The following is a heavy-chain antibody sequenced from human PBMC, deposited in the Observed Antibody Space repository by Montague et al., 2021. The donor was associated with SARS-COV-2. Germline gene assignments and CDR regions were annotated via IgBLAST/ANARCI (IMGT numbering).Heavy chain of an antibody. J-gene: IGHJ6*02. D-gene: IGHD1-26*01. CDR1: GFTFSSYS. CDR3: ARDLGAANWGVYYGMDV. CDR2: ISSSSSYI. V-gene: IGHV3-21*01. Sequence: SQRLSCAASGFTFSSYSMNWVRQAPGKGLEWVSSISSSSSYIYYADSVKGRFTISRDNAKNSLYLQMNSLRAEDTAVYYCARDLGAANWGVYYGMDVWGQGTTVTVSS.